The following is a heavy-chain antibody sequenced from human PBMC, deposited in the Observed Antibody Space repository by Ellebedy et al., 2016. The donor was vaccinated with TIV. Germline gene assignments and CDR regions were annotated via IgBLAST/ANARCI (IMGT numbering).Heavy chain of an antibody. CDR2: LTGSGGNT. CDR3: AKYSQMGAAGPNYYFDL. Sequence: PGGSLRFSCAASGFTFSNYAMGWVRQAPGKGLEWVSALTGSGGNTYYSDSVKVRFAISRDNSKNTLYLQMNSLKAEDTAVHYCAKYSQMGAAGPNYYFDLWGRGTLVTVSS. J-gene: IGHJ2*01. CDR1: GFTFSNYA. V-gene: IGHV3-23*01. D-gene: IGHD6-13*01.